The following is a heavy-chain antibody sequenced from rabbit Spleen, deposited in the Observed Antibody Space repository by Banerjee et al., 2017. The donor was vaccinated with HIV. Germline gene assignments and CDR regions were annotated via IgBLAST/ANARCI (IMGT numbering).Heavy chain of an antibody. CDR3: ARDTASSFSSYGMDL. D-gene: IGHD6-1*01. CDR2: IAGTSSGFT. Sequence: QSLEESGGDLVKPGASLTLTCTASGFSFSSSDHMCWVRQAPGKGLEWIACIAGTSSGFTYSATWAKGRFTCSKTSSTTVTLQMTSLTVADTATYFCARDTASSFSSYGMDLWGQGTLVTVS. J-gene: IGHJ6*01. CDR1: GFSFSSSDH. V-gene: IGHV1S40*01.